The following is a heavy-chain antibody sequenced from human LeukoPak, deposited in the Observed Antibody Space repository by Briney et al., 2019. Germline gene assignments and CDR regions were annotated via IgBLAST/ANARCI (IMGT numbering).Heavy chain of an antibody. CDR1: GFTFNTYV. CDR3: ARHGREAIGFDY. Sequence: PGGSLRLSCAVSGFTFNTYVMSWVRQPPGKGLEWIGSIYYSGSTYYNPSLKSRVTISVDTSKNQFSLKLSSVTAADTAVYYCARHGREAIGFDYWGQGTLVTVSS. CDR2: IYYSGST. V-gene: IGHV4-39*01. J-gene: IGHJ4*02. D-gene: IGHD1-26*01.